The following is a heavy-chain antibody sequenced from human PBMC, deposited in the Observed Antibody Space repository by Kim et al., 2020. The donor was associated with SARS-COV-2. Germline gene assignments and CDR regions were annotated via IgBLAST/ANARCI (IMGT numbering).Heavy chain of an antibody. CDR1: GFTFSSYA. D-gene: IGHD1-20*01. V-gene: IGHV3-23*01. CDR2: ISGSGGST. Sequence: GGSLRLSCAASGFTFSSYAMSWVRQAPGKGLEWVSAISGSGGSTYYADSVKGRFTISRDNSKNTLYLQMNSLRAEDTAVYYCAKSTHNWNYYYYGMDVWGQGTTVTVSS. J-gene: IGHJ6*02. CDR3: AKSTHNWNYYYYGMDV.